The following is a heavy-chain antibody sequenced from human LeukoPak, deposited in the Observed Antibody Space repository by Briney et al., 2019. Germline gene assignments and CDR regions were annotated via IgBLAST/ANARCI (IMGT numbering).Heavy chain of an antibody. D-gene: IGHD3-22*01. CDR3: AKDSGRSYDSSGYSAYYFDY. Sequence: PGGSLRLSCAASGFTFDDYAMHWVRQAPGKGLECVSGISWNSGSIGYADSVKGRFTISRDNAKNSLYLQMNSLRAEDTALYYCAKDSGRSYDSSGYSAYYFDYWGQGTLVTVSS. V-gene: IGHV3-9*01. J-gene: IGHJ4*02. CDR2: ISWNSGSI. CDR1: GFTFDDYA.